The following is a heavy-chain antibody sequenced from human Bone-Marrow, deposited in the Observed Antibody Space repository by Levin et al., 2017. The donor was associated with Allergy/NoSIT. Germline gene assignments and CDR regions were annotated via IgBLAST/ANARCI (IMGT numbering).Heavy chain of an antibody. CDR1: GGSFSGYY. D-gene: IGHD4-17*01. Sequence: GSLRLSCAVYGGSFSGYYWSWIRQPPGKGLEWIGEINHSGSTNYNPSLKSRVTISVDTSKNQFSLKLSSVTAADTAVYYCARVGGNDYGEKERDPWGQGTLVTVSS. J-gene: IGHJ5*02. CDR3: ARVGGNDYGEKERDP. V-gene: IGHV4-34*01. CDR2: INHSGST.